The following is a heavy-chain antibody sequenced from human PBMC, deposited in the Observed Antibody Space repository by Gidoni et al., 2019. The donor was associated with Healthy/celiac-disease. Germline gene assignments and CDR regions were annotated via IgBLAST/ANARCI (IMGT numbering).Heavy chain of an antibody. CDR1: GGSFSGYY. V-gene: IGHV4-34*01. D-gene: IGHD2-15*01. CDR2: INHSGST. J-gene: IGHJ6*03. CDR3: ARRRGYCSGGSCYPHYYYYYMDV. Sequence: QVQLQQWGAGLLKPSETLSLTCAVYGGSFSGYYWSWIRQPPGKGLEWIGEINHSGSTNYNPSLKSRVTISVYTSKNQFSLKLSSVTAADTAVYYCARRRGYCSGGSCYPHYYYYYMDVWGKGTTVTVSS.